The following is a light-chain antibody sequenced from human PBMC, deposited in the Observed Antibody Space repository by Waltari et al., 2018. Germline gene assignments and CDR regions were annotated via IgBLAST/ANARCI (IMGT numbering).Light chain of an antibody. Sequence: DIVMTQSPDSLAVSLGGWATINCKSSQSILYSSNNHNYLAWYQQKPGQPPKLLIYWASTRESGVPARFSGSGSGTDFTLTISSLQAEDVAVYYFQQYYGTYRTFGQGTRVEIK. CDR2: WAS. V-gene: IGKV4-1*01. J-gene: IGKJ1*01. CDR3: QQYYGTYRT. CDR1: QSILYSSNNHNY.